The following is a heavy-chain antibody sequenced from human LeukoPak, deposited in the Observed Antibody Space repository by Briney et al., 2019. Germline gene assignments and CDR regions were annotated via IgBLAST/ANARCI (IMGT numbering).Heavy chain of an antibody. CDR1: GFTFSSYA. CDR2: ISYDGSNK. D-gene: IGHD2-2*02. J-gene: IGHJ4*02. Sequence: PGGSLRLSCAASGFTFSSYAVHWVRQAPGKGLEWVAVISYDGSNKYYADSVKGRFTISRDNSKNTLYLQMNSLRAEDTAVYYCARDQIVVVPAAIRSFCLDYWGQGTLVTVSS. V-gene: IGHV3-30*01. CDR3: ARDQIVVVPAAIRSFCLDY.